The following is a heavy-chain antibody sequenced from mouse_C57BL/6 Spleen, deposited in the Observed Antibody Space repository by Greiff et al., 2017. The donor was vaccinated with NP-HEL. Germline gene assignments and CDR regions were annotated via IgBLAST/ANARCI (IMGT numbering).Heavy chain of an antibody. CDR2: IRNKANGYTT. Sequence: DVKLVESGGGLVQPGGSLSLSCAASGFTFTDYYMSWVRQPPGKALEWLGFIRNKANGYTTEYSASVKGRFTISRDNSQSILYLQMNALRAEDSATYYCARYTYYSPLDHWGQGTTLTVSS. CDR1: GFTFTDYY. J-gene: IGHJ2*01. CDR3: ARYTYYSPLDH. V-gene: IGHV7-3*01. D-gene: IGHD2-12*01.